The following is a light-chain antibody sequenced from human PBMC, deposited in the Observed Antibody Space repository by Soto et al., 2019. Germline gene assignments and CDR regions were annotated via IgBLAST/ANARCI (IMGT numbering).Light chain of an antibody. V-gene: IGKV3-20*01. CDR1: QTISSSH. CDR3: PLYDSSPRT. J-gene: IGKJ1*01. CDR2: GAS. Sequence: EIGLTQSPGTLSLSPGERATLSCRASQTISSSHLAWYQQKSGQAPRLLIYGASSRATDIPDRFSGSGSGADFTLTISRLKPEEVAVYNCPLYDSSPRTSGPGTKVAIK.